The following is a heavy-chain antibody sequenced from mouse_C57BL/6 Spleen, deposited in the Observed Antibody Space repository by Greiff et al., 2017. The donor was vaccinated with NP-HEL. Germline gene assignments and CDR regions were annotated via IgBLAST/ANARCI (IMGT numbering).Heavy chain of an antibody. V-gene: IGHV2-6-1*01. Sequence: VKLVESGPGLVAPSQSLSITCTVSGFSLTSYGVHWVRQPPGKGLEWLVVIWSDGSTTYNSALKSRLSISKDNSKSQVFLKMNSLQTEDTAMYYCARHYYGSSYWYFDVWGTGTTVTVSS. CDR1: GFSLTSYG. CDR2: IWSDGST. D-gene: IGHD1-1*01. J-gene: IGHJ1*03. CDR3: ARHYYGSSYWYFDV.